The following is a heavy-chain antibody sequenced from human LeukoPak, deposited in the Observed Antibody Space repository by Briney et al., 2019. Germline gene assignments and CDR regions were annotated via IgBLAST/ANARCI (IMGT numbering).Heavy chain of an antibody. CDR1: GYTFTSYG. CDR2: ISAYNDNT. Sequence: ASVKVSCKASGYTFTSYGISWVRQAPGQGLEWMGWISAYNDNTNYAQKLQGRVTMATDASTSTAYMELRSLRSDDTAVYYCARDKDLAYCGGDCYSGYAFDIWGQGTMVTVSS. J-gene: IGHJ3*02. D-gene: IGHD2-21*02. V-gene: IGHV1-18*01. CDR3: ARDKDLAYCGGDCYSGYAFDI.